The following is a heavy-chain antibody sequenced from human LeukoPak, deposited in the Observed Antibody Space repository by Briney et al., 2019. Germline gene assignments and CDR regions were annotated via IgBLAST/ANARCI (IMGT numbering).Heavy chain of an antibody. Sequence: PSETLSLTCTVSGGSISSSSYYWGWIRQPPGKGLEWIGSIYYSGSTYYNPSLKSRVTISVDTSKNQFSLKLSSVTAADTAVYYCARGRWIPALPVGYWGQGTLVTVSS. J-gene: IGHJ4*02. CDR2: IYYSGST. CDR1: GGSISSSSYY. D-gene: IGHD2-2*01. CDR3: ARGRWIPALPVGY. V-gene: IGHV4-39*07.